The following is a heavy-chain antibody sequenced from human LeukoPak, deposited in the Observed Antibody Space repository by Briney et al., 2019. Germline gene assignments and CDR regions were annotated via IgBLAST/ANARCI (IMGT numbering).Heavy chain of an antibody. J-gene: IGHJ2*01. CDR3: AKDMVWGWYFDL. Sequence: GGSLRLSCAASGFTFSSYAMSWVRQAPGKGLEWVSLTSGDGGTTYYADSVKGRFTISRDNSKNSLFLQMNSPRTEDTALYYCAKDMVWGWYFDLWGRGTLVTVSS. CDR1: GFTFSSYA. CDR2: TSGDGGTT. V-gene: IGHV3-43*02. D-gene: IGHD7-27*01.